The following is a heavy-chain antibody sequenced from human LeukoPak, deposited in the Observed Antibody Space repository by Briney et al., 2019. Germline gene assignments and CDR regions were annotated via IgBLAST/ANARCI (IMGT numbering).Heavy chain of an antibody. J-gene: IGHJ1*01. CDR3: ARDSVHYGSGSYHSVSYFQH. CDR1: GGSISSYY. D-gene: IGHD3-10*01. CDR2: IYYSGST. V-gene: IGHV4-59*06. Sequence: SETLSLTCTVSGGSISSYYWSWIRQHPGKGLEWIGYIYYSGSTYYNPSLKSRVTISVDTSKNQFSLKLSSVTAADTAVYYCARDSVHYGSGSYHSVSYFQHWGQGTLVTVSS.